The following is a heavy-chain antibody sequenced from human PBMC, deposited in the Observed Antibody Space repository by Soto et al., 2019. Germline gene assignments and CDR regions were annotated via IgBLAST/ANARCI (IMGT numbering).Heavy chain of an antibody. V-gene: IGHV3-13*01. CDR3: ASGGWGNSWYEGGSRIDY. CDR2: IGVAGDT. J-gene: IGHJ4*02. CDR1: GFTFSSYD. D-gene: IGHD6-13*01. Sequence: GGSLRLSCAASGFTFSSYDMHWVRQVAGKGLEWVSAIGVAGDTYYPDSVKGRFTISRENAKNSLYLQMNSLRAEDTAVYYCASGGWGNSWYEGGSRIDYWGQGTLVTVSS.